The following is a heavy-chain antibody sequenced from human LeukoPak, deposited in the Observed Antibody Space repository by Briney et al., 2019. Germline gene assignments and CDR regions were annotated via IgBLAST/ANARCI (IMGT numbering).Heavy chain of an antibody. CDR2: INPNSGGT. Sequence: ASVKVSSKASGYTFTGYYMHWVRQAPGQGLEWMGRINPNSGGTNYAQKFQGRVTMTRDTSISTAYMELSRLRSDDTAVYYCARLSIVVVVAATSEDYWGQGTLVTVTS. D-gene: IGHD2-15*01. CDR3: ARLSIVVVVAATSEDY. CDR1: GYTFTGYY. V-gene: IGHV1-2*06. J-gene: IGHJ4*02.